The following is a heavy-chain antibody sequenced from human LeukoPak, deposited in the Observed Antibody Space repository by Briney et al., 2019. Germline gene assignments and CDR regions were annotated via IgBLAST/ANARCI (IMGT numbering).Heavy chain of an antibody. D-gene: IGHD6-19*01. Sequence: PGRSLRLSCAASGFTFSSYGMHWVRQAPGKGLEWVAVIWYDGSNKYYADSVKGRFTISRDNSKNTLYLQMNSLRAEDTAVYYCARALGEQWLVMVYWGQGTLVTVSS. V-gene: IGHV3-33*01. J-gene: IGHJ4*02. CDR3: ARALGEQWLVMVY. CDR2: IWYDGSNK. CDR1: GFTFSSYG.